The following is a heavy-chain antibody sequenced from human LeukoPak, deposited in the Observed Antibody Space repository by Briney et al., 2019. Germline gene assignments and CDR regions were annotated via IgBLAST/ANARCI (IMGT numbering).Heavy chain of an antibody. CDR3: ARRLGYCSSTSCYSFDY. CDR1: GFTFSRYS. Sequence: GGSLRLSCAASGFTFSRYSMNWVRQAPGKGLEWVSSISSSSSYIYYADSVKGRFTISRDNAKNSLYLQMNSLRAEDTAVYYCARRLGYCSSTSCYSFDYWGQGTLVTVSS. CDR2: ISSSSSYI. J-gene: IGHJ4*02. D-gene: IGHD2-2*01. V-gene: IGHV3-21*01.